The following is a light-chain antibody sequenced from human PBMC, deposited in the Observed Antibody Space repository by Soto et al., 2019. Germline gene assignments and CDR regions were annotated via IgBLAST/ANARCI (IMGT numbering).Light chain of an antibody. CDR3: SSFAGNNNLV. CDR1: SSDVGGYNY. CDR2: EVS. V-gene: IGLV2-8*01. Sequence: QSALTQPPSASGSPGQSVTISCTGTSSDVGGYNYVSWYQQHPGKAPKLMISEVSKRPSGVPDRFSGSKSGNTASLTVSGLKAEYEADYYCSSFAGNNNLVFGGGTKLTVL. J-gene: IGLJ2*01.